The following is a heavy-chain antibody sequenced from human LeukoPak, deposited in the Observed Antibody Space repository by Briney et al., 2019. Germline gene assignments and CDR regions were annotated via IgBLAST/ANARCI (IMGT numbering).Heavy chain of an antibody. CDR2: ISGSGGST. Sequence: GGSLRLSCAASGFTFSSYAMSWVRQAPGKGLEWVSAISGSGGSTYYADSVKGRFTISRDNSKNTLHLEMNSLSPDDTAVYYCARGVEPLAANTLAYWGQGTLVTVSS. V-gene: IGHV3-23*01. CDR1: GFTFSSYA. J-gene: IGHJ4*02. D-gene: IGHD1-14*01. CDR3: ARGVEPLAANTLAY.